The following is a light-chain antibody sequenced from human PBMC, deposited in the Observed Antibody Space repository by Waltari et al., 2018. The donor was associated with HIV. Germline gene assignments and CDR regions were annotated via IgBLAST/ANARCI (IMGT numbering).Light chain of an antibody. CDR1: QSVNTN. CDR2: GAS. V-gene: IGKV3-15*01. J-gene: IGKJ2*01. Sequence: MMQSPDILPVSPGEGVTLTCRARQSVNTNVAWYQQRPGQAPRLLIYGASTRAAGFPARFSGGGSGTEFTLTISSLQSEDFALYFCHQYNNWPYTFGQGTKLDIK. CDR3: HQYNNWPYT.